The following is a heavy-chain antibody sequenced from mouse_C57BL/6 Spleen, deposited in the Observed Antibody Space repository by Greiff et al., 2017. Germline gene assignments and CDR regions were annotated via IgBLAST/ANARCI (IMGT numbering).Heavy chain of an antibody. CDR2: IHPNSGST. J-gene: IGHJ2*01. CDR3: ARGTPVVSYFDY. D-gene: IGHD1-1*01. Sequence: QVQLQQPGAELVKPGASVKLSCKASGYTFTSYWMHWVKQRPGQGLEWIGMIHPNSGSTNYNEKFKSKATLTVDKSSSTAYMQLSSLTSEDSAVYYCARGTPVVSYFDYWGQGTTLTVSS. V-gene: IGHV1-64*01. CDR1: GYTFTSYW.